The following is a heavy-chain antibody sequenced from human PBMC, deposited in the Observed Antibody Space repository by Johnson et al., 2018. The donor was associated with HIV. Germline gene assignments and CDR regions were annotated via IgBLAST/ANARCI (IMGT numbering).Heavy chain of an antibody. D-gene: IGHD6-6*01. J-gene: IGHJ3*02. CDR1: GFTFDGYA. V-gene: IGHV3-9*01. CDR3: ARIIAARIDDAFDI. CDR2: ISWNSGSI. Sequence: VQLVESGGGLVQPGGSLRLSCAASGFTFDGYALHWVRKAPGKGLEWVSGISWNSGSIGYADSVEGRFTISRDNAKNSLYLQMNSLRAEDTAVYYCARIIAARIDDAFDIWGQGTMVTVSS.